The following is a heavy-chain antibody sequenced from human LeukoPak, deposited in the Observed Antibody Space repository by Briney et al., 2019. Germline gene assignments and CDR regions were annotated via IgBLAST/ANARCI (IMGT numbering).Heavy chain of an antibody. D-gene: IGHD6-6*01. CDR3: ARHASEYSSSSWLDP. V-gene: IGHV5-51*01. CDR1: GYSFTTYW. Sequence: GESLKISCKGSGYSFTTYWIVWVRQMPGKGLEWMGIIYPGDSDTRYSPSFQGQVTISADKSINTAYLQWSSLKAPDTATYYCARHASEYSSSSWLDPWGQGTLVTVSS. CDR2: IYPGDSDT. J-gene: IGHJ5*02.